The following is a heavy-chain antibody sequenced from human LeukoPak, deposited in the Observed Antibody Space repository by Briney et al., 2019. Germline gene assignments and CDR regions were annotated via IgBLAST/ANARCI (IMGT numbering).Heavy chain of an antibody. J-gene: IGHJ3*02. V-gene: IGHV1-46*04. CDR3: ARGTGGTPPRAGFDI. Sequence: GASVKVSCKASGYTFSSYYIHWVRQAPGQGLEWMGIISPSSGGTSYAQKLQGRVTMTRDTSTSTVYMELSSLRSEDTAVYYCARGTGGTPPRAGFDIWGQGTMVTVYS. CDR2: ISPSSGGT. CDR1: GYTFSSYY. D-gene: IGHD7-27*01.